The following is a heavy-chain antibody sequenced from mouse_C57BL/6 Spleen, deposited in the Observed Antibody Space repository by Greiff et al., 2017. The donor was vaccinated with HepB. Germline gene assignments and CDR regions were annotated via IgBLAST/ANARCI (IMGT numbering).Heavy chain of an antibody. Sequence: QVQLQQSGAELVKAGASVQMSCKASGYTFTSYWMHWVKQRLGQGLEWFAETNPTNGRTYYNEKFKSKATLTVDKSSSTAYMLLSGPTFEDSAVYYGARIKKIVATYFDYWGQGTTLTVSS. CDR1: GYTFTSYW. D-gene: IGHD1-1*01. CDR2: TNPTNGRT. CDR3: ARIKKIVATYFDY. J-gene: IGHJ2*01. V-gene: IGHV1S81*02.